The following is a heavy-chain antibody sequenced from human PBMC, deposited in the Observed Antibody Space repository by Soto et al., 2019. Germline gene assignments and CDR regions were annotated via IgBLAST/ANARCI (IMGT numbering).Heavy chain of an antibody. CDR3: TRWDNWAWLFQTFDS. V-gene: IGHV3-49*03. J-gene: IGHJ4*02. CDR1: GLTFRDYA. CDR2: IRSSAHGGTT. D-gene: IGHD3-22*01. Sequence: PGGSLRLSCTASGLTFRDYAMSWFRQAPGKGLEWVGFIRSSAHGGTTEYAAAVKGRFSISRDDYKSIAYLQMDSLKTEDTAMYYCTRWDNWAWLFQTFDSWVPGALVTVSS.